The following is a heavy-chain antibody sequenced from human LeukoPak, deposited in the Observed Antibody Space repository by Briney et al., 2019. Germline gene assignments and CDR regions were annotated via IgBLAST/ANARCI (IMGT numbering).Heavy chain of an antibody. J-gene: IGHJ4*02. CDR3: ARGDFWSGSNFDY. CDR1: GGSISSYY. CDR2: IYYSGST. Sequence: ASETLSLTCTVSGGSISSYYWSWIRQPPGKGLEWIGYIYYSGSTNYNPSLKSRVIISVDTSKNQFSLKLSSVTAADTAVYYCARGDFWSGSNFDYWGQGTLVTVSS. V-gene: IGHV4-59*01. D-gene: IGHD3-3*01.